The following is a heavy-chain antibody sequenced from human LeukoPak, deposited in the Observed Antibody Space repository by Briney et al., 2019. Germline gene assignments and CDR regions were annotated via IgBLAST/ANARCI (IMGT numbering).Heavy chain of an antibody. CDR2: ISSSKTDI. J-gene: IGHJ6*03. D-gene: IGHD2-15*01. Sequence: GGSLRLSCAASGFTFNTYNMNWVRQAPGKGLEWVSSISSSKTDIYYADSVRGRFTISRDNVKNSLYLQMNSLRAEDTAMYYCAKGRGSSVVGTSSMDVWGKGTTVTVSS. CDR3: AKGRGSSVVGTSSMDV. CDR1: GFTFNTYN. V-gene: IGHV3-21*01.